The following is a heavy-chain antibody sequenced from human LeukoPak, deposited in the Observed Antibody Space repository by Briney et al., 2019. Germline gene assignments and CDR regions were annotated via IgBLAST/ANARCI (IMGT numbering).Heavy chain of an antibody. Sequence: ASVKVSCKASGHTFTSYDINWVRQATGQGLEWMGWMNPNSGNTGYAQKFQGRLTITRSTSISTAYMELSSLRSEDTAMYYCYLNVGSDFDYWGQGTLVTVSS. D-gene: IGHD2/OR15-2a*01. CDR3: YLNVGSDFDY. J-gene: IGHJ4*02. V-gene: IGHV1-8*03. CDR2: MNPNSGNT. CDR1: GHTFTSYD.